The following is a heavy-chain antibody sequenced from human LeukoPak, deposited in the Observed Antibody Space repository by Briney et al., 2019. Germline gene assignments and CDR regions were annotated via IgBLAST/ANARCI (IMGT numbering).Heavy chain of an antibody. Sequence: SETLSLTCTVSGGSISSYYWSWIRQPPGKGLEWIGYVYSSGSTNYNPSLNSRVAMSVDTSRNHFSLKLTSVTAADTAVYYCARQDIWLVPFDYWGQGTLVTVSS. CDR1: GGSISSYY. CDR2: VYSSGST. CDR3: ARQDIWLVPFDY. D-gene: IGHD5-24*01. V-gene: IGHV4-59*08. J-gene: IGHJ4*02.